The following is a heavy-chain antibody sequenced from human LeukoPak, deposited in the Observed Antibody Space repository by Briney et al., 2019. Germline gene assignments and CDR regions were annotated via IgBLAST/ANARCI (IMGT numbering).Heavy chain of an antibody. CDR3: AKDSDYYDSSEIDY. Sequence: GGSLRLSCAASGFTVSSNYMSWVRQAPGKGLEWVSAISGSGGSTYYADSVKGRFTISRDNSKNTLYLQMNSLRAEDTAVYYCAKDSDYYDSSEIDYWGQGTLVTVSS. D-gene: IGHD3-22*01. V-gene: IGHV3-23*01. CDR2: ISGSGGST. CDR1: GFTVSSNY. J-gene: IGHJ4*02.